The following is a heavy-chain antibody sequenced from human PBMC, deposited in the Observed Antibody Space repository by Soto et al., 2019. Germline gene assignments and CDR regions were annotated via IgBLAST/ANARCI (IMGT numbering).Heavy chain of an antibody. Sequence: QVQLQESGPGLVKPSQTLSLICTVSGDSISSDNYFWSWIRQPPGQGLEWIGYISNRGTPYYNPSLKSRVTISLDTSKNRFSLDMYSVTAADTAVYYCAREVNVVGLSDAFDIWGQGTMVTVSS. V-gene: IGHV4-30-4*01. CDR1: GDSISSDNYF. CDR3: AREVNVVGLSDAFDI. CDR2: ISNRGTP. J-gene: IGHJ3*02. D-gene: IGHD2-8*01.